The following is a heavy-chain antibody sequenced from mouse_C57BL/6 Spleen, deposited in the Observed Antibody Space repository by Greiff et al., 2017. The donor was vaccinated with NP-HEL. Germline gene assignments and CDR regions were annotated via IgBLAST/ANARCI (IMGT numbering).Heavy chain of an antibody. J-gene: IGHJ4*01. CDR3: ARSENYGNYVYAMDY. CDR1: GYTFTSYW. D-gene: IGHD2-1*01. Sequence: VQLQQPGAELVKPGASVKLSCKASGYTFTSYWMHWVKQRPGQGLEWIGMIHPNSGSTNYNEKFKSKATLTVDKSSSTAYMQLSSLTSEDSAVYYCARSENYGNYVYAMDYWGQGTSVTVSS. CDR2: IHPNSGST. V-gene: IGHV1-64*01.